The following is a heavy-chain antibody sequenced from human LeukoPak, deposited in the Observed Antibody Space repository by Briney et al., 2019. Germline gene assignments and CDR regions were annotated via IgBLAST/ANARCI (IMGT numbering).Heavy chain of an antibody. V-gene: IGHV3-7*01. CDR1: GFTFSSYW. CDR3: ARIYCSSTSCYPPIYYFDY. J-gene: IGHJ4*02. D-gene: IGHD2-2*01. Sequence: GGSLRLSCAASGFTFSSYWMSWVRQAPGKGLEWVANIKQDGSEKYYVDSVKGRFTISRDNAKSSLYLQMNSLRAEDTAVYYCARIYCSSTSCYPPIYYFDYWGQGTLVTVSS. CDR2: IKQDGSEK.